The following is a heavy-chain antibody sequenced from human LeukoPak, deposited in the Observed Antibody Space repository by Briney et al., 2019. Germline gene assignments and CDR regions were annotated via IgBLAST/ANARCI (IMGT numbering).Heavy chain of an antibody. Sequence: SETLSLTCTVSGGSMSTSGYSWGWIRQPPGKGLEWIGTVYYNDSTSYNPSLKSRVTISVDTSKNQFSLKLSSVTAADTAVYYCARAERSRGYGSGSYLREPFDYWGQGTLVTVSS. CDR1: GGSMSTSGYS. D-gene: IGHD3-10*01. CDR2: VYYNDST. V-gene: IGHV4-39*07. CDR3: ARAERSRGYGSGSYLREPFDY. J-gene: IGHJ4*02.